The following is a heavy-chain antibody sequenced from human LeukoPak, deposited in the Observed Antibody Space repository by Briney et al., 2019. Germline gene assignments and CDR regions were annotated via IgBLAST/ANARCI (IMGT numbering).Heavy chain of an antibody. CDR2: INPNSGGT. V-gene: IGHV1-2*02. Sequence: ASVKVSCKASGYTFTGYYMHWVRHAPGQGLEWMGWINPNSGGTNYAQKFQGRVTMTRDTSISTAYMELSRLRSDDTAVYYCARGSRYCSSTSCYRRWFDPWGQGTLVTVSS. D-gene: IGHD2-2*01. J-gene: IGHJ5*02. CDR1: GYTFTGYY. CDR3: ARGSRYCSSTSCYRRWFDP.